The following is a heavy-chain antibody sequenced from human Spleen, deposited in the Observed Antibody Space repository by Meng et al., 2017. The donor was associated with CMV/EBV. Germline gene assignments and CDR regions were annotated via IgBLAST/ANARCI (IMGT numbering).Heavy chain of an antibody. CDR3: ARDRGYYDSTGFNWFDP. D-gene: IGHD3-22*01. V-gene: IGHV3-30*04. J-gene: IGHJ5*02. CDR1: GFIFSNHA. Sequence: GESLKISCATSGFIFSNHAMHWVRQAPGKGLEWLAVISYDGSNKNHADSVKGRFTISRDNSQNTLYLQMSSLRPEDTAVYYCARDRGYYDSTGFNWFDPWGQGTLVTVSS. CDR2: ISYDGSNK.